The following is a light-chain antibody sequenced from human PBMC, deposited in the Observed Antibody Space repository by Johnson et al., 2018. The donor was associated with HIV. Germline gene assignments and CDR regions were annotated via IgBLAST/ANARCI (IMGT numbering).Light chain of an antibody. CDR3: GTWDSSLRVGF. V-gene: IGLV1-51*02. Sequence: QSVLTQPPSVSAAAGQKVTISCSGSSSNIGNNYVFWYQQFPVTAPKLLIYENNKRPSGIPDRFSGSKSGTSATLGITGLLTGDEADYYCGTWDSSLRVGFFGTGTKVTVL. J-gene: IGLJ1*01. CDR1: SSNIGNNY. CDR2: ENN.